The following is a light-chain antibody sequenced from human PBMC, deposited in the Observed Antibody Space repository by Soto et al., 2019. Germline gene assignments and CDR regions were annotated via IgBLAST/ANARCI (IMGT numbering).Light chain of an antibody. CDR3: QQYGSSPRT. V-gene: IGKV3-20*01. CDR2: GAS. CDR1: QSVSSSF. J-gene: IGKJ2*01. Sequence: IVLTQSPGTLSLSPGERATLSCRASQSVSSSFLAWYQQKPGQAPRLLIYGASSRATGIPDRFSGSGSGTDFTLTISRLEPEDFAVYYCQQYGSSPRTFVQGTKLEIK.